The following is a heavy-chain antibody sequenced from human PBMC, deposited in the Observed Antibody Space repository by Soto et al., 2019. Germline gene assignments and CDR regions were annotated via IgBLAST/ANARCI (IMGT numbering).Heavy chain of an antibody. CDR1: GGTFSSYA. CDR2: IIPIFGTA. CDR3: ARDHLNYGGNPYYFDY. J-gene: IGHJ4*02. Sequence: ASVKVSCKASGGTFSSYAISWVRQAPGQGLEWMGGIIPIFGTANYAQKFQGRVTITADESTSTAYMELSSLRSGDTAVYYCARDHLNYGGNPYYFDYWGQGTLVTVSS. V-gene: IGHV1-69*13. D-gene: IGHD4-17*01.